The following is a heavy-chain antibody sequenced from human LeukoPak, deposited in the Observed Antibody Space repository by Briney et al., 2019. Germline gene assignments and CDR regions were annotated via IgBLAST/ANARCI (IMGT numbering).Heavy chain of an antibody. CDR3: AKAPGGDYAEWDYYFDY. CDR2: IWYDGSNK. D-gene: IGHD4-17*01. Sequence: PGGALSLSCAASGFPFKSYGMHWVRPAPGKGLGWGAVIWYDGSNKYYADSVKGRFTISRDNSKNTLYPQMNSLRAEDTAVYYCAKAPGGDYAEWDYYFDYWGQGTLVTVSS. V-gene: IGHV3-30*02. J-gene: IGHJ4*02. CDR1: GFPFKSYG.